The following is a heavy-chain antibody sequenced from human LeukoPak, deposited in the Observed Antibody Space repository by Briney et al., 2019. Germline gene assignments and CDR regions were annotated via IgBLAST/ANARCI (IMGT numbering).Heavy chain of an antibody. V-gene: IGHV3-21*01. J-gene: IGHJ4*02. CDR2: ISISSNYI. D-gene: IGHD2-15*01. Sequence: KTGGSLTLSWAPSGLTCSNYNMNWVRQAPGKGPEWVSCISISSNYIYYPDSVKGRFSISRDNAKNSLYLQMNSLRAEDTAVYYCARDGGGGLDYWGQGTLVTVSS. CDR3: ARDGGGGLDY. CDR1: GLTCSNYN.